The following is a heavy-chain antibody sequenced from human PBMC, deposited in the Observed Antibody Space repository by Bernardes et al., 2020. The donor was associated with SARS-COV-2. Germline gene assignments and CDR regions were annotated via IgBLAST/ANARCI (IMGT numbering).Heavy chain of an antibody. CDR3: ATEDGEWLES. V-gene: IGHV3-33*01. Sequence: GGSLCLSCAASGFTFSDYTMHWVRQAPGKGLEWVAVIWHDGSREYYVDSVKGRFAISRDNSNNTLYLQMNNLRVEDTALYRCATEDGEWLESWGQGTLVTVSS. D-gene: IGHD4-17*01. J-gene: IGHJ5*01. CDR2: IWHDGSRE. CDR1: GFTFSDYT.